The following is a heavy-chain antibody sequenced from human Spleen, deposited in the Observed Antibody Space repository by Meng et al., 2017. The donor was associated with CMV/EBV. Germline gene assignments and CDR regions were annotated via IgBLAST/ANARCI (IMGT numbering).Heavy chain of an antibody. CDR3: ARHGYDFSY. V-gene: IGHV4-39*01. D-gene: IGHD3-3*01. J-gene: IGHJ4*02. Sequence: SETLSLTCTVSGGSVSSGSYYWSWIRQPPGKGLEWIGSMYYSGSTYYNPSLESRVTISVDTSKNQFSLKLSSVTAADTAVYYCARHGYDFSYWGQGTLVTVSS. CDR2: MYYSGST. CDR1: GGSVSSGSYY.